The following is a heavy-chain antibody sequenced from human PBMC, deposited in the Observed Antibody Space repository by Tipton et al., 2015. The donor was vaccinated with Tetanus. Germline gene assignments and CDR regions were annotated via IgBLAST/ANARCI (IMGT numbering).Heavy chain of an antibody. J-gene: IGHJ4*02. CDR3: AKSNYYDTSGRPTGCFDY. V-gene: IGHV3-23*01. CDR2: ISAGGHST. D-gene: IGHD3-22*01. Sequence: SLRLSCEASGFFFISYGMSWVRQAPGKGPEWVSAISAGGHSTYYADSVKGRFTTSRDNPRNTLYLEMNSLRADDTAIYYCAKSNYYDTSGRPTGCFDYWGRGTLVTVSS. CDR1: GFFFISYG.